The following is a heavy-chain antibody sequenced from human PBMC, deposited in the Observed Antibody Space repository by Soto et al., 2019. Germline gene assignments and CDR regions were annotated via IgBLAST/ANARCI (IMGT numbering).Heavy chain of an antibody. CDR1: GFTFSSYV. Sequence: EVLLLESGGGLVQPGGSLRLSCAASGFTFSSYVMSWVRQAPGKGLGWVSAVSGSGGSTYYAESVKGRFTISRDNSKNMLYLQMSSLRAEDTAVYYCAKARWETGDRLSDSWCQGTLLTVSS. J-gene: IGHJ4*02. D-gene: IGHD7-27*01. CDR3: AKARWETGDRLSDS. V-gene: IGHV3-23*01. CDR2: VSGSGGST.